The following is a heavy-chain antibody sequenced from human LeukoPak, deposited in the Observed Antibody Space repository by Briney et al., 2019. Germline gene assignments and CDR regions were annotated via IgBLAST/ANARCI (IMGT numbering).Heavy chain of an antibody. V-gene: IGHV4-39*01. CDR1: GGSISSSTYH. J-gene: IGHJ3*02. Sequence: PSETLSLTCSVSGGSISSSTYHWGWIRQPPGKGLEWIGTIYYSGATYYNPSLKSRGTISVDTLKNQFSLKLSSVTAADTAVYYCARMYASRMFHDIWGQGTMATVSS. D-gene: IGHD2-8*01. CDR2: IYYSGAT. CDR3: ARMYASRMFHDI.